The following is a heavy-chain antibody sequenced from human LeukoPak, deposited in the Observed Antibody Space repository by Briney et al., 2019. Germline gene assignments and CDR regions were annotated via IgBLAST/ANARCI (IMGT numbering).Heavy chain of an antibody. CDR3: ARGLGHYYYYYMDV. Sequence: SVKVSCKASGGTFGSYAISWVRQAPGQGLEWMGRIIPILGIANHAQKFQGRVTITADKSTSTAYMELSSLRSEDTAVYYCARGLGHYYYYYMDVWGKGTTVTVSS. CDR2: IIPILGIA. J-gene: IGHJ6*03. CDR1: GGTFGSYA. D-gene: IGHD7-27*01. V-gene: IGHV1-69*04.